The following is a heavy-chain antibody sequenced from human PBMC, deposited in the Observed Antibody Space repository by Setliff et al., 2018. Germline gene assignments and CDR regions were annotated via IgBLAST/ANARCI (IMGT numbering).Heavy chain of an antibody. CDR2: INNYSFKT. D-gene: IGHD3-22*01. Sequence: PGASVKVSCKASGYTFTNYGITWVRQAPGRGLEWMGWINNYSFKTTYAQKFLDRVTITTDTSATTAYMELGSLRSDDTAVYYCARINFYVSSGYYYAPELWGQGTLVTVSS. CDR3: ARINFYVSSGYYYAPEL. CDR1: GYTFTNYG. J-gene: IGHJ4*02. V-gene: IGHV1-18*01.